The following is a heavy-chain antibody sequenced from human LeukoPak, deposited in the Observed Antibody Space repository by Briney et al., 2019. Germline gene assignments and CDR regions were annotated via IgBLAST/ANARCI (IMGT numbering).Heavy chain of an antibody. V-gene: IGHV1-18*01. CDR2: ISAYNGNT. D-gene: IGHD6-19*01. CDR3: ARTFCIAVAGTLGY. J-gene: IGHJ4*02. CDR1: GYTFTSYG. Sequence: GASVKVSCKASGYTFTSYGISWVRQAPGQGLEWMGWISAYNGNTNYAQKFQGRVTMTRNTSISTAYMELSSLRSEDTAVYYCARTFCIAVAGTLGYWGQGTLVTVSS.